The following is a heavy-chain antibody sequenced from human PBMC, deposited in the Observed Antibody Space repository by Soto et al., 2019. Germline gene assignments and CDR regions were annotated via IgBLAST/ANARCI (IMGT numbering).Heavy chain of an antibody. V-gene: IGHV3-30-3*01. CDR2: IAYDGTNK. D-gene: IGHD2-15*01. Sequence: PGGSLRLSCAASGFSFSSYAMHWVRQAPGKGLEWLAVIAYDGTNKYYADSVKGRFTISRDNSNTLYLQMYSLRGEDTAVYYCARERVEYGDYQFFGMDVWGQGTTVTVSS. J-gene: IGHJ6*02. CDR3: ARERVEYGDYQFFGMDV. CDR1: GFSFSSYA.